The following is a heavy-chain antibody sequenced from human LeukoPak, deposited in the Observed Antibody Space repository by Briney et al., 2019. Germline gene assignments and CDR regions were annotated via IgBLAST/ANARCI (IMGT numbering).Heavy chain of an antibody. CDR2: ITSNGGNT. CDR3: AKWRNSLDV. Sequence: GGSLRLSCAASGFIFGNSAMHWVRQAPGGRLEYVSGITSNGGNTYYSTSVKGRFTISRDNSKSILFLQMGTLRLDDTGVYYCAKWRNSLDVWGRGTTVTVSS. V-gene: IGHV3-64*01. D-gene: IGHD5-12*01. J-gene: IGHJ6*02. CDR1: GFIFGNSA.